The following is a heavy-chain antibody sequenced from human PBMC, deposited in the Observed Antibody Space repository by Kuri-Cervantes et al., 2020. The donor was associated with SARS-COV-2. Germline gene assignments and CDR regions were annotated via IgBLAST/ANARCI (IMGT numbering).Heavy chain of an antibody. CDR1: GGSISSSSYY. J-gene: IGHJ3*02. D-gene: IGHD5-18*01. CDR3: ARSGYSYGPETQGAFDI. Sequence: ESLKISCTVSGGSISSSSYYWGWIRQPPGKGLEWIGSIYYSGSTYYNPSLKSRVTISVDTSKNQFSLKLSSVTAADTAVYYCARSGYSYGPETQGAFDIWGQETRVTVSS. CDR2: IYYSGST. V-gene: IGHV4-39*01.